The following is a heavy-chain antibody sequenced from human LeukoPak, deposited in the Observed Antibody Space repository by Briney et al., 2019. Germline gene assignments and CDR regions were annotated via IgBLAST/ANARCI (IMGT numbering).Heavy chain of an antibody. CDR2: IRYDGGNK. Sequence: PGGSLRLSCAASGFTFSSYGMHWVRQAPGKGLEWVSFIRYDGGNKYYADSVKGRFTISRDNSKNTLYLQMNSLRGEDTAGYYCAKRVGATTIDYWGQGTLVTVSS. J-gene: IGHJ4*02. V-gene: IGHV3-30*02. D-gene: IGHD1-26*01. CDR3: AKRVGATTIDY. CDR1: GFTFSSYG.